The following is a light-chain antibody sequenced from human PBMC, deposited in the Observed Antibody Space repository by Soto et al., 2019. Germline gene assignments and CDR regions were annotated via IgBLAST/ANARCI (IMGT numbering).Light chain of an antibody. CDR3: QQRSNWPPKIT. CDR2: DAS. Sequence: EIVLTQSPATLSLSPGERATLSCRASQSVSSYLAWYQQKPGQAPRLLIYDASNRATGIPARFSGSGSGTDFTLTISSLEPEDFAVYYCQQRSNWPPKITFGQGTKVDI. J-gene: IGKJ1*01. CDR1: QSVSSY. V-gene: IGKV3-11*01.